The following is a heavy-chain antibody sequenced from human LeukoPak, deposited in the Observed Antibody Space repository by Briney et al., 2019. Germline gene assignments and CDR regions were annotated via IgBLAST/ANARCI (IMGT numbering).Heavy chain of an antibody. D-gene: IGHD3-22*01. CDR3: AKDSSITMIVTLLFDY. J-gene: IGHJ4*02. CDR2: IRSDGSDK. Sequence: GGSLRLSCAASGFTSSTYGMHWVRQAPGKGLEWVAFIRSDGSDKYYADSVKGRFTISRDNSKNTLYLQMNSLRAEDTAVYYCAKDSSITMIVTLLFDYWGQGTLVTVFS. CDR1: GFTSSTYG. V-gene: IGHV3-30*02.